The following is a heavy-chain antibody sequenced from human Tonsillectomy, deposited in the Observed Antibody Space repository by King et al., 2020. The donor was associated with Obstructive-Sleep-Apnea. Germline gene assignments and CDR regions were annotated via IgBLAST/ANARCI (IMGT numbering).Heavy chain of an antibody. Sequence: VQLVESGAEVKKPGASVKVSCKASGYTFSDYYLHWVRHAPGQGLEWMGGIDPKSGGTKYAQRFQGRVTMTRDTSLSTVYTELSRLRSDDTAVYYCAIWLSGYFDYWGQGTLVTVSS. CDR1: GYTFSDYY. D-gene: IGHD5-18*01. V-gene: IGHV1-2*02. CDR3: AIWLSGYFDY. CDR2: IDPKSGGT. J-gene: IGHJ4*02.